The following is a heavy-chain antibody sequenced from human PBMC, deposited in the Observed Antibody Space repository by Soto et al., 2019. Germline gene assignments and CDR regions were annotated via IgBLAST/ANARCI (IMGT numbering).Heavy chain of an antibody. CDR2: VYYSGST. CDR1: GTSIKNSIYF. V-gene: IGHV4-39*01. Sequence: PSETLSLTCSVSGTSIKNSIYFWAWIRQPPGKGLEFVGSVYYSGSTYYNPSLKSRVTISVDTSKNQFSLKLSSVTAADTAVYYCARRHYDFWSGYYWHYWGQGTLVTVSS. J-gene: IGHJ4*02. D-gene: IGHD3-3*01. CDR3: ARRHYDFWSGYYWHY.